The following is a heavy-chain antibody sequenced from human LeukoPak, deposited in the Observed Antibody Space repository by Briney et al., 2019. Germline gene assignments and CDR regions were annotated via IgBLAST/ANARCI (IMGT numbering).Heavy chain of an antibody. CDR3: ARDQPPYYDFWSGYSNPVGYFDY. D-gene: IGHD3-3*01. CDR1: GYTFTSYG. V-gene: IGHV1-18*04. Sequence: ASVKVSCKASGYTFTSYGISWLRQAPGQGLEWMGWIGAYNGNTNYAQKLQGRVTMTTDTSTSTAYMELRSLRSDDTAVYYCARDQPPYYDFWSGYSNPVGYFDYWGQGTLVTVSS. J-gene: IGHJ4*02. CDR2: IGAYNGNT.